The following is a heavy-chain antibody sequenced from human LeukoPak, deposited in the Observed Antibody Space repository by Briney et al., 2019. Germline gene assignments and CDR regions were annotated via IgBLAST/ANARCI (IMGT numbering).Heavy chain of an antibody. V-gene: IGHV1-69*13. CDR3: ARSGGGAYYDFWSGYSPGYYYGMDV. J-gene: IGHJ6*02. Sequence: SVKVSCKASGGTFSSYAISWVRQAPGQGLEWMGGIIPIFGTANYAQKFQGRVTITADESTSTAYMELSRLRSDDTAVYYCARSGGGAYYDFWSGYSPGYYYGMDVWGQGTTVTVSS. CDR1: GGTFSSYA. CDR2: IIPIFGTA. D-gene: IGHD3-3*01.